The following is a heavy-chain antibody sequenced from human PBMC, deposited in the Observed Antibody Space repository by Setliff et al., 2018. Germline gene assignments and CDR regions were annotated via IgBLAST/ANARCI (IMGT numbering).Heavy chain of an antibody. CDR1: AYTFSGYY. V-gene: IGHV1-2*02. D-gene: IGHD3-10*01. Sequence: ASVKVSCKTSAYTFSGYYIHWVRQAPGQGLQWMGWISPNIGDTNYAPKFQGRVTLTRDTSISTGYKELNSLRSDDTAVYYCARDLNRWFGEFAFDIWGQGTMVTVSS. CDR3: ARDLNRWFGEFAFDI. CDR2: ISPNIGDT. J-gene: IGHJ3*02.